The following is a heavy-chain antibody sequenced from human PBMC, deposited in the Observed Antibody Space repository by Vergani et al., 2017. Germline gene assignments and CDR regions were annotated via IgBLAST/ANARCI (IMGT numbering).Heavy chain of an antibody. CDR1: GGSISRSTYY. V-gene: IGHV4-39*01. CDR3: ARLRSPNYYYYYYMDV. Sequence: QLQLQESGPGLVKPSETLSLSCTVSGGSISRSTYYWGWIRQPPGKGLDWIGSIYYSGTTYYNPTLKNRVTMSVDTSKNQFSRQLTSVTATDTAIYYCARLRSPNYYYYYYMDVWGKGTTVTVSS. J-gene: IGHJ6*03. CDR2: IYYSGTT.